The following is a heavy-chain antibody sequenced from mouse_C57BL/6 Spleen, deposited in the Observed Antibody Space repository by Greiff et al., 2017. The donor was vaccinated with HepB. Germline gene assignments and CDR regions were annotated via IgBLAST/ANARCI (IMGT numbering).Heavy chain of an antibody. D-gene: IGHD2-2*01. V-gene: IGHV1-64*01. CDR3: ARAGYDGYWYFDV. J-gene: IGHJ1*03. Sequence: QVQLQQPGAELVKPGASVKLSCKASGYTFTSYWMHWVKQRPGQGLEWIGMIHPNSGSTNYNEKFKSNATLTVDKSSSTAYMQLSSLTSEDSAVYYCARAGYDGYWYFDVWGTGTTVTVSS. CDR1: GYTFTSYW. CDR2: IHPNSGST.